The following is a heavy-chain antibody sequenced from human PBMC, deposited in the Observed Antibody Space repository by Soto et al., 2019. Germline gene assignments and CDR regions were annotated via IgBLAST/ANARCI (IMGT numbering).Heavy chain of an antibody. D-gene: IGHD3-10*02. J-gene: IGHJ6*02. Sequence: SWVRQPPGKGLEWIGEIYHSGSTNYNPSLKSRVTISVDKSKNQFSLKLSSVTAADTAVYYCASVRGGYYYAMDVWGQGTTVTVSS. CDR2: IYHSGST. V-gene: IGHV4-4*02. CDR3: ASVRGGYYYAMDV.